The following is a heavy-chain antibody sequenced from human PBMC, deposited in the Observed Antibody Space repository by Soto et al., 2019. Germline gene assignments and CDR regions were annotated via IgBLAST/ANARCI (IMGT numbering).Heavy chain of an antibody. D-gene: IGHD2-2*03. Sequence: QVRLQESGPGLVKPSETLSLTCTVSGGSISPSYWNWVRQPPGKRPEWIGCTYYTGNTHYNPSLKSRVTISRDTSKNQFSLELTSVTAADTAMYFCAAGLDHNKVGYWGQGTLVTVSS. CDR3: AAGLDHNKVGY. V-gene: IGHV4-59*01. CDR1: GGSISPSY. CDR2: TYYTGNT. J-gene: IGHJ4*02.